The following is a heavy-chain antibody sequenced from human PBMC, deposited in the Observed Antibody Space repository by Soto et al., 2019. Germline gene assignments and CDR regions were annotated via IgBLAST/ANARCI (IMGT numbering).Heavy chain of an antibody. J-gene: IGHJ4*02. CDR2: INDNGRRT. D-gene: IGHD1-26*01. V-gene: IGHV3-74*01. CDR1: GVIFSSYS. CDR3: ARDVELQSFDY. Sequence: GGSLRLSCEASGVIFSSYSMHWVRQAPGKGLVWVSRINDNGRRTNYADSVKGRFTMSRDNAQNTVYLQMNSLRAEDTAVYYCARDVELQSFDYWGQGILVTVSS.